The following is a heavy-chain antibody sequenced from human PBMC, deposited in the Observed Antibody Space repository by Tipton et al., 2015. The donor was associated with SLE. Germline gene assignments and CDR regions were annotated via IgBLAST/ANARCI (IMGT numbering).Heavy chain of an antibody. D-gene: IGHD6-13*01. CDR2: ISAYNGNT. V-gene: IGHV1-18*04. CDR3: ARGVLSSSWDYYYYYMDV. Sequence: QLVQSGAEVKKPGASVKVSCKASGYTFTSYGISWVRQAPGQGLEWMGWISAYNGNTNYAQKLQGRVTMTTDTSTTTAYMELRSLTSDDTAVYYCARGVLSSSWDYYYYYMDVWGKGTTVTVSS. J-gene: IGHJ6*03. CDR1: GYTFTSYG.